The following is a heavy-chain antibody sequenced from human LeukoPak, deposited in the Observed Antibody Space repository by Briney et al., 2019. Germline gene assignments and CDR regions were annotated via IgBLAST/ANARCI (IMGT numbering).Heavy chain of an antibody. Sequence: GGSLRLSCAASGFPFTSYAMNWAGQAPGKGPEWVSYIGTRNDITYYSDSVKGRFTNSRDNAKNSLYLQMNSLRAADTAVYYCVRDSIAASGSFAFWGQGTLVTVSS. CDR1: GFPFTSYA. J-gene: IGHJ4*02. D-gene: IGHD6-13*01. CDR3: VRDSIAASGSFAF. CDR2: IGTRNDIT. V-gene: IGHV3-48*01.